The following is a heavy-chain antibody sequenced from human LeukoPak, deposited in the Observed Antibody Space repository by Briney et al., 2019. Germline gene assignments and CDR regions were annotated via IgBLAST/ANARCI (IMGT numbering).Heavy chain of an antibody. CDR2: INSDGGST. J-gene: IGHJ4*02. CDR3: AKDQAGGNSRPSLPFDY. CDR1: GFTFSSYW. V-gene: IGHV3-74*01. D-gene: IGHD4-23*01. Sequence: GGSLRLSCAASGFTFSSYWMHWVRQAPGKGLVWVSRINSDGGSTSYADSVKGRFTISRDNAKNTLYLQMNSLRAEDTAVYYCAKDQAGGNSRPSLPFDYWGQGTLVTVSS.